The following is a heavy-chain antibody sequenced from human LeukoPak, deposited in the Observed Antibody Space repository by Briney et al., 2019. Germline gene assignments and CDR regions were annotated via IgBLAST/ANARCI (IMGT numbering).Heavy chain of an antibody. CDR2: INPNSGGT. V-gene: IGHV1-2*02. Sequence: GASVKVSCKSSGYTFTGYYMHWVRPAPGQGLEWMGWINPNSGGTNYAQKFQGRVTMTRDTSISTAYMELSRLRYDDTAVSYCARWSYYYGSRGYSMDVWGQGTRVTVSS. CDR3: ARWSYYYGSRGYSMDV. CDR1: GYTFTGYY. D-gene: IGHD3-22*01. J-gene: IGHJ6*02.